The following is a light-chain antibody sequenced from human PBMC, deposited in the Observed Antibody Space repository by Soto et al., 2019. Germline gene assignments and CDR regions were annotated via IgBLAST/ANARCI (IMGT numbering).Light chain of an antibody. J-gene: IGKJ2*02. CDR1: QSIGTL. V-gene: IGKV1-5*03. CDR3: QRYKSSPCP. CDR2: KAS. Sequence: DIQMTQSPSTLSASVGDGVTITCRASQSIGTLLAWHQQEPGKAPKLLIYKASSLESGVPSRFNGRGSGTEFTLTISTLQPDYRATYFCQRYKSSPCPFGQGTMLALK.